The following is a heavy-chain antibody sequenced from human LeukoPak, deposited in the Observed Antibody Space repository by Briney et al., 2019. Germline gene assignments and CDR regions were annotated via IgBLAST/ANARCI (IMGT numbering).Heavy chain of an antibody. V-gene: IGHV4-30-4*08. CDR3: ARALLSGWIRHFDY. CDR2: IYYSGST. D-gene: IGHD6-19*01. J-gene: IGHJ4*02. CDR1: GGSISSGDYY. Sequence: SQTLSLTCTVSGGSISSGDYYWSWIRQPPGKGLEWIGYIYYSGSTYYNPSLKSRVTISVDTSKNQFSLKLSSVTAADTAVYYCARALLSGWIRHFDYWGQGTLVTVSS.